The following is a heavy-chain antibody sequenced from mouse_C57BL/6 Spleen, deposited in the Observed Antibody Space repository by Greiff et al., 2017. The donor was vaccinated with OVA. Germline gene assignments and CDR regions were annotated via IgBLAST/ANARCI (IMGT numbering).Heavy chain of an antibody. CDR3: ARGIYYDYDRAFAY. CDR1: GYTFTSYW. D-gene: IGHD2-4*01. CDR2: IDPNSGGT. V-gene: IGHV1-72*01. Sequence: QVQLKQPGAELVKPGASVKLSCKASGYTFTSYWMHWVKQRPGRGLEWIGRIDPNSGGTKYNEKFKSKATLTVDKPSSTAYMQLSSLTSEDSAVYYCARGIYYDYDRAFAYWGQGTLVTVSA. J-gene: IGHJ3*01.